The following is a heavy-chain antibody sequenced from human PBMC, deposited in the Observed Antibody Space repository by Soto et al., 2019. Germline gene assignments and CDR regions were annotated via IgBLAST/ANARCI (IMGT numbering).Heavy chain of an antibody. CDR2: IYYIGTT. V-gene: IGHV4-31*03. CDR3: ARSDGYNFDY. CDR1: GGSISSGGYY. D-gene: IGHD5-18*01. J-gene: IGHJ4*02. Sequence: QVQLQESGAGLVKPSQTLSLTCTVSGGSISSGGYYWSWIRQHPGKGMEWIGYIYYIGTTYYNPTLNSRVAISVDTSKDQFSLNLSSVTAADTGVYYCARSDGYNFDYWGQGTLVTVSS.